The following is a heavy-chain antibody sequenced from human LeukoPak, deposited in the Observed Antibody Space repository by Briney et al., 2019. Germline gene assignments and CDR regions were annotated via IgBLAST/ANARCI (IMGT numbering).Heavy chain of an antibody. CDR1: GFTFSSYG. CDR2: IRYDGGNK. V-gene: IGHV3-30*02. D-gene: IGHD3-10*01. J-gene: IGHJ4*02. Sequence: PGGSLRLSCAASGFTFSSYGMHWVRQAPGKGLEWVAFIRYDGGNKYYEDSVKGRFTISRDNSKNTLYLQMNSLRAEDTAVYYCAKKSLLWSGTDYWGQGTLVTVSS. CDR3: AKKSLLWSGTDY.